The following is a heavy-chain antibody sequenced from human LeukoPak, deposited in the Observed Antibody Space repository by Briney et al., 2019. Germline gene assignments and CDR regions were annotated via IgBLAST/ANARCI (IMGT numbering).Heavy chain of an antibody. J-gene: IGHJ4*02. V-gene: IGHV3-23*01. CDR3: AKDRTYYADFANDY. D-gene: IGHD4-17*01. CDR1: GFTFSSYA. Sequence: PGGSLRLSCGASGFTFSSYAMSWVRQAPGKGLEWVSTISGSGDNTYYADSVKGRFTISRDNSKNTLYLQMNSLRADDTVIYYCAKDRTYYADFANDYWGQGTLVTVSS. CDR2: ISGSGDNT.